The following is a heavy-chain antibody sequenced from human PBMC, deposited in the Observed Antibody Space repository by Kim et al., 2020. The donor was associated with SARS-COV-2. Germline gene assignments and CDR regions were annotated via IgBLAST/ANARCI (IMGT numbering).Heavy chain of an antibody. V-gene: IGHV4-31*03. CDR1: GGSISSGGYY. D-gene: IGHD1-26*01. CDR3: ARETIVGATYYYYYGMDV. CDR2: IYYSGST. J-gene: IGHJ6*02. Sequence: SETLSLTCTVSGGSISSGGYYWSWIRQHPGKGLEWIGYIYYSGSTYYNPSLKSRVTISVDTSKNQFSLKLSSVTAADTAVYYCARETIVGATYYYYYGMDVWGQGTTVTVSS.